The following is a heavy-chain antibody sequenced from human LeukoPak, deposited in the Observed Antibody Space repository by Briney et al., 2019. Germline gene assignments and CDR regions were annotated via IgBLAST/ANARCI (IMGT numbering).Heavy chain of an antibody. CDR1: GFTFSSYA. D-gene: IGHD6-13*01. J-gene: IGHJ4*02. V-gene: IGHV3-23*01. CDR2: ISGSGGST. CDR3: VKGDVFSSSWYLFDF. Sequence: PGGSLRLSCAASGFTFSSYAMSWVRQAPGKGLEWVSAISGSGGSTYYADSVKGRFTISRDNSKNTLSLQLNSLRAEDAAVYYCVKGDVFSSSWYLFDFWGQGTLVTVSS.